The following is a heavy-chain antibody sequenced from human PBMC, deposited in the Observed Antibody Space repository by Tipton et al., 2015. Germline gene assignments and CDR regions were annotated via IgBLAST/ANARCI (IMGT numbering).Heavy chain of an antibody. CDR3: ARENWGYYDSSDNTTADY. Sequence: GLVKPSETLSLTCTVSGDAISSHYWSWIRQPPGKGLEWIGNIYYSGSTSNNPSLKSRVTISVDTSKNQFSLNLSSVTAADTAVYYCARENWGYYDSSDNTTADYWGQGTLVTVSS. V-gene: IGHV4-59*11. D-gene: IGHD3-22*01. J-gene: IGHJ4*02. CDR1: GDAISSHY. CDR2: IYYSGST.